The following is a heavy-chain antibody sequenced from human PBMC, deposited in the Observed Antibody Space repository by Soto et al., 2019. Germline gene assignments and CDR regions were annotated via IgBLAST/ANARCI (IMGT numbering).Heavy chain of an antibody. CDR3: ARDSGIVALYALDV. J-gene: IGHJ6*02. CDR1: GYTFSNYP. V-gene: IGHV1-3*01. Sequence: QVHFLQSGPEVKQPGASVKVSCKAFGYTFSNYPIHWVRQAPGQSLELLVWINHDKGNTKYSQTFQCRVTITKDTSAKTAYVELSSLISEDTAVYYCARDSGIVALYALDVWGQGTTVTVSS. D-gene: IGHD2-15*01. CDR2: INHDKGNT.